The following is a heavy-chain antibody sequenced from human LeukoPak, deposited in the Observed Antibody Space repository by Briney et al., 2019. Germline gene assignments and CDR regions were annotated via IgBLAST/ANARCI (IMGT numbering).Heavy chain of an antibody. J-gene: IGHJ4*02. D-gene: IGHD1-20*01. CDR2: ISSSSSNT. V-gene: IGHV3-21*01. CDR1: GFTFSSYS. Sequence: PGGSLRLSCAASGFTFSSYSMNWVRQAPGKGLEWVSSISSSSSNTYYADSVKGRFTISRDNAKNTLYLHMNSLRAEDTAVYYCARPIPGYNILDYWGQGTLVTVSS. CDR3: ARPIPGYNILDY.